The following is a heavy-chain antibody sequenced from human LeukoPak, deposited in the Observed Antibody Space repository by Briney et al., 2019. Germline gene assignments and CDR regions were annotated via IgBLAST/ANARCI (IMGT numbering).Heavy chain of an antibody. CDR3: AKIHTYYYDSSGEGFLDI. CDR1: RFTFSIYA. V-gene: IGHV3-23*01. CDR2: ISGSGGST. J-gene: IGHJ3*02. Sequence: GGSLRLSCAASRFTFSIYAMTWVRQAPGKGLEWVSTISGSGGSTYYADSVKGRFTISRDNSKNTLYLQMNRLRAEDTAVYYCAKIHTYYYDSSGEGFLDIWGQGTMVTVSS. D-gene: IGHD3-22*01.